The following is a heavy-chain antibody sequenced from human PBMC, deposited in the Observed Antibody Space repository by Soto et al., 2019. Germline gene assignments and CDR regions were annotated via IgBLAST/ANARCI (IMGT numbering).Heavy chain of an antibody. CDR2: IDAGNGKT. V-gene: IGHV1-3*01. Sequence: ASVKVSCKASGYTFTKFAVHWVRQAPGQRLEWMGWIDAGNGKTKYSQSFQGRVTITRDTSASIAYMELSSLRSEDTAIYYCATRSPAFDYWGQGTLVTVS. CDR3: ATRSPAFDY. CDR1: GYTFTKFA. J-gene: IGHJ4*02.